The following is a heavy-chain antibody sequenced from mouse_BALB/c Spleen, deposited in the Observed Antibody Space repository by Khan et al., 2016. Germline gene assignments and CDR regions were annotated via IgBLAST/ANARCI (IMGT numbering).Heavy chain of an antibody. CDR1: GYTFTSYW. CDR3: AREGPMITPDY. CDR2: INPSTGYT. D-gene: IGHD2-4*01. V-gene: IGHV1-7*01. Sequence: VQLQESGAELAKPGASVKMSCKASGYTFTSYWMHWVKQRPGQGLEWIGYINPSTGYTEYNQKFKDKATLTADKSSSTAYMQLSSLTSEDSAVYYCAREGPMITPDYWGQGTTLTVSS. J-gene: IGHJ2*01.